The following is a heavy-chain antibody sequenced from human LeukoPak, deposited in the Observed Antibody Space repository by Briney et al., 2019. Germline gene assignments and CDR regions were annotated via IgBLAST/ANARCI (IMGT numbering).Heavy chain of an antibody. CDR3: ARGTAVAGYYYYYYMDV. CDR2: IYYSGST. CDR1: GGSISSYY. V-gene: IGHV4-59*01. J-gene: IGHJ6*03. Sequence: SETLSLTCTVSGGSISSYYWSWIRQPPGKGLEWIGYIYYSGSTNYNPSLKSRVTISVDTSKNQFSLKLRSVTAADTAVYYCARGTAVAGYYYYYYMDVWGKGTTVTISS. D-gene: IGHD6-19*01.